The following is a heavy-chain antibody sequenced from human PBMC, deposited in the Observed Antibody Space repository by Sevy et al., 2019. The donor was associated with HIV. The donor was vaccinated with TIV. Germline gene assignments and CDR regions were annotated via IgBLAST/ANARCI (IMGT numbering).Heavy chain of an antibody. CDR2: IKQDGSEK. J-gene: IGHJ4*02. CDR3: ARDLRWPAAGSFDY. V-gene: IGHV3-7*01. Sequence: GGYLRLSCAASGFTFSSYWMSWVRQAPGKGLEWVANIKQDGSEKYYVDSVKGRFTISRDNAKNSLYLQMNSLRAEDTAVYYCARDLRWPAAGSFDYWGQGTRVTVSS. D-gene: IGHD6-13*01. CDR1: GFTFSSYW.